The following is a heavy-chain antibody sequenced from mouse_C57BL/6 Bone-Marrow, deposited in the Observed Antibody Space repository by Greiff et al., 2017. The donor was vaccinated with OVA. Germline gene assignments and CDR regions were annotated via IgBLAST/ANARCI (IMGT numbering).Heavy chain of an antibody. CDR2: INPNNGGT. CDR1: GYTFTDYN. V-gene: IGHV1-18*01. CDR3: ARSPDGYYVYFDV. D-gene: IGHD2-3*01. J-gene: IGHJ1*03. Sequence: EVKLQESGPELVKPGASVKIPCKASGYTFTDYNTDWVKQSHGKSLEWIGDINPNNGGTIYNQKFKGKATLTVDKSSSTAYMELRSLTSEDTAVYYCARSPDGYYVYFDVWGTGTTVTVSS.